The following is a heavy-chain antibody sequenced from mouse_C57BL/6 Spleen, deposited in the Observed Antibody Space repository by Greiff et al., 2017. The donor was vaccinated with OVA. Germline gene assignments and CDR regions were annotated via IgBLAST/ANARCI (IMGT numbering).Heavy chain of an antibody. CDR1: GYKFTDYY. CDR3: ARRYGGGYPDY. J-gene: IGHJ2*01. D-gene: IGHD2-2*01. CDR2: INPNDGGT. V-gene: IGHV1-18*01. Sequence: EVQLQESGPELVKPGASVKIPCKASGYKFTDYYMDWVKQSPGKSLEWIGDINPNDGGTIYNQKFKGKATLTADKSSSTASMQLRSLTSEDTAGYYSARRYGGGYPDYWGQGTTLTVSS.